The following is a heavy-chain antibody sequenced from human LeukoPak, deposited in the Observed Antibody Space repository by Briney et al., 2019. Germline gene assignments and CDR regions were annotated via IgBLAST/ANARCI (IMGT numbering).Heavy chain of an antibody. D-gene: IGHD4-23*01. V-gene: IGHV1-69*05. Sequence: SVKVSCKTSGGSFSSYDISWVRQAPEQGLEWMGGIIPVFGMPNYAQKFQGRLTLTTDESTGTAYMELGGLTSDDTAVYYCARSDAGNSEGGIDYWGQGTLDIVSS. CDR3: ARSDAGNSEGGIDY. CDR1: GGSFSSYD. CDR2: IIPVFGMP. J-gene: IGHJ4*02.